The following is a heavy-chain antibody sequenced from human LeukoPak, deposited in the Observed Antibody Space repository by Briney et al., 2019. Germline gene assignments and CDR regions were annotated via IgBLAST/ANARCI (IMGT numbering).Heavy chain of an antibody. CDR2: ISGSGGTT. D-gene: IGHD4-11*01. CDR3: AKGRTVLNDALDV. J-gene: IGHJ3*01. V-gene: IGHV3-23*01. CDR1: GFSFSNYA. Sequence: GESLRLSCAASGFSFSNYAISWVRQAPGKGLEWVSVISGSGGTTFYADPVKGRFTISRDNSNNTLYLQMNSLRVGDTAVYYCAKGRTVLNDALDVWGQGTMVTVSS.